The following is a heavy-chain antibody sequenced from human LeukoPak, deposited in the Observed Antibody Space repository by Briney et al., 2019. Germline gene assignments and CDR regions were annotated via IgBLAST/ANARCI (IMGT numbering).Heavy chain of an antibody. V-gene: IGHV4-39*01. D-gene: IGHD1-26*01. CDR2: IYYSGNT. J-gene: IGHJ4*02. CDR3: ARHDRGSGSYGGSFSFDY. CDR1: GVSISSSNSY. Sequence: SETLSLTCTVSGVSISSSNSYWGWIRQPPGKGLEWIGSIYYSGNTYYNASLKSQVSISIDTSKNQFSLKLSSVTAADTAVYYCARHDRGSGSYGGSFSFDYWGQGTLVTVSS.